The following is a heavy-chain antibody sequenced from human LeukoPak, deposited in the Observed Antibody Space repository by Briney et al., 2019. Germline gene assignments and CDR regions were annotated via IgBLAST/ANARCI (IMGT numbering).Heavy chain of an antibody. D-gene: IGHD3-22*01. CDR3: ARRRLGQYYYDSSGYYDY. Sequence: PSETLSLTCTVSGGSISSGSYYWNWIRQPAGKGLEWIGHIYTSGSTNYNPSLKSRVTISVDKSKNQFSLKLSSVTAADTAVYYCARRRLGQYYYDSSGYYDYWGQGTLVTVSS. V-gene: IGHV4-61*09. J-gene: IGHJ4*02. CDR2: IYTSGST. CDR1: GGSISSGSYY.